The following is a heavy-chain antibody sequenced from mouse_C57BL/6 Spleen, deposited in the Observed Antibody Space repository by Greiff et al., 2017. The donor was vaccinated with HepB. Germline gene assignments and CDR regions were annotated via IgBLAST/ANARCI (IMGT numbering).Heavy chain of an antibody. CDR1: GFNIKDYY. CDR3: ARGDYDYDDDDAGYAMDY. J-gene: IGHJ4*01. V-gene: IGHV14-2*01. CDR2: IDPEDGET. Sequence: DVKLVESGAELVKPGASVKLSCTASGFNIKDYYMHWVKQRTEQGLEWIGRIDPEDGETKYAPKFQGKATITADTSSNTAYLQLSSLTSEDTAVYYCARGDYDYDDDDAGYAMDYWGQGTSVTVSS. D-gene: IGHD2-4*01.